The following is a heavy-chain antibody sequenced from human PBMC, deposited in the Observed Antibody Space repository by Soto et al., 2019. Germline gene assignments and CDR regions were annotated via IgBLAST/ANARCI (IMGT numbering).Heavy chain of an antibody. CDR2: INAGNGNT. D-gene: IGHD6-19*01. CDR3: ARAVAVPADFDY. Sequence: QVQLVQSGAEEKKPGASVKVSCKASGYTFTGYAMHWVRQAPGQRLEWMGWINAGNGNTKYSQKFQGRVTITWDTSASTAYMELSSLRSEDTAVYYCARAVAVPADFDYWGQGTLVTVSS. V-gene: IGHV1-3*05. CDR1: GYTFTGYA. J-gene: IGHJ4*02.